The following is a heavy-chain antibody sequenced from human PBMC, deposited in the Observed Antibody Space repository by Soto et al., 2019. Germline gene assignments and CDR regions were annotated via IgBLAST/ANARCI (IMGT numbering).Heavy chain of an antibody. D-gene: IGHD6-19*01. CDR1: GYTFTSYG. CDR2: ISAYNGNT. J-gene: IGHJ4*02. CDR3: ARDLFPGIAVAGDFDY. Sequence: ASVKVSCKASGYTFTSYGISWVRQAPGQGLEWMGWISAYNGNTNYAQKLQGRVTMTTDTSTSTAYMELRSLRSDDTAVYYCARDLFPGIAVAGDFDYWGQGTLVTVSS. V-gene: IGHV1-18*01.